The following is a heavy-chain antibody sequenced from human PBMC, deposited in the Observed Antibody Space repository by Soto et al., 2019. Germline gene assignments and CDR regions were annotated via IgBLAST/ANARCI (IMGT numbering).Heavy chain of an antibody. Sequence: EVQLLESGGGLVQPGGSLRLSCAASGFTFSSYAMSWVRQAPGKGLEWVPAISGSGGSTYYADSVKGRFTISRDNSKNTLYLQMNSLRAEDTAVYYCARELRGYSYGYYDYWGQGTLVTVSS. CDR1: GFTFSSYA. D-gene: IGHD5-18*01. V-gene: IGHV3-23*01. CDR3: ARELRGYSYGYYDY. CDR2: ISGSGGST. J-gene: IGHJ4*02.